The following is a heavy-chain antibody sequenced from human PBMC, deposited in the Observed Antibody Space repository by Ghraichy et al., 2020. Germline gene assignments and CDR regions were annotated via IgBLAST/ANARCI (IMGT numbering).Heavy chain of an antibody. CDR2: ISYSGGGT. J-gene: IGHJ4*02. CDR1: GFTFRTNA. V-gene: IGHV3-23*01. CDR3: VKDCRLGY. Sequence: GGSLRLSCAASGFTFRTNAMAWVRQAPGKGLEWVSAISYSGGGTYYADSVKGRFTISRDNSQNTLYLQMNSLRDEDTAVYYCVKDCRLGYWGQGTLVTVSS.